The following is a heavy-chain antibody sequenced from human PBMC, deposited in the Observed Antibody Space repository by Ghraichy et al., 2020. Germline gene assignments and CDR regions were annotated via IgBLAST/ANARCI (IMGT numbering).Heavy chain of an antibody. CDR3: ARETYDRAFDI. Sequence: LSLTCVGSGFTFSNHWMNWVRQAPGKGLEWVANIKEDGNDENFLDSVKGRFTISRDNGENSFYLQMNSLRAEDTAVYYCARETYDRAFDIWGQGTIVTVSS. J-gene: IGHJ3*02. CDR1: GFTFSNHW. D-gene: IGHD2-8*01. V-gene: IGHV3-7*01. CDR2: IKEDGNDE.